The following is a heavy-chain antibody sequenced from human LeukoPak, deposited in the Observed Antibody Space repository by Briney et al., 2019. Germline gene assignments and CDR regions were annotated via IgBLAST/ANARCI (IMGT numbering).Heavy chain of an antibody. Sequence: GGSLRLSCAASGFTFSSYSMNWVRQAPGKGLEWVSSISSSSSYIYYADSVKGRFTISGDNAKNSLYLQMNSLRAEDTAVYYCASNSELGQFDYWGQGTLVTVSS. D-gene: IGHD7-27*01. CDR3: ASNSELGQFDY. CDR1: GFTFSSYS. CDR2: ISSSSSYI. J-gene: IGHJ4*02. V-gene: IGHV3-21*01.